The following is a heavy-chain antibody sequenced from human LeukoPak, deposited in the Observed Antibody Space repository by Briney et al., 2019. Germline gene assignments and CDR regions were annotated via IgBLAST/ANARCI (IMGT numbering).Heavy chain of an antibody. Sequence: ASVKVSCKASGGTFSIYAISWVRQAPGQGLEWMGGIIPIFGTANYAQKFQGRVTITADESTSTAYMELSSLRSEDTAVYYCARVDYGDYGEYFQHWGQGTLVTVSS. CDR3: ARVDYGDYGEYFQH. CDR2: IIPIFGTA. J-gene: IGHJ1*01. D-gene: IGHD4-17*01. CDR1: GGTFSIYA. V-gene: IGHV1-69*13.